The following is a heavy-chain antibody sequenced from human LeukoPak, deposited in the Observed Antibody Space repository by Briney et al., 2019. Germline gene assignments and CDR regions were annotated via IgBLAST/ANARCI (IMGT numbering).Heavy chain of an antibody. D-gene: IGHD3-3*01. V-gene: IGHV4-59*01. CDR2: IYYSGST. CDR1: GGSFSSYY. Sequence: SETLSLTCTVSGGSFSSYYWSWIRQPPGKGLEWIGYIYYSGSTNYNPSLKSRVTISVDTSKNQFSLKLSSVTAADTAVYYCARSGMEWPAAPFDYWGQGTLVTVSS. J-gene: IGHJ4*02. CDR3: ARSGMEWPAAPFDY.